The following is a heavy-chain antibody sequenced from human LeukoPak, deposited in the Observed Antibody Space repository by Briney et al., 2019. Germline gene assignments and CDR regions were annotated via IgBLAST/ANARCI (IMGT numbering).Heavy chain of an antibody. CDR2: LDPEDGET. CDR3: ATDLGLRRYYYDSSGYYNY. D-gene: IGHD3-22*01. CDR1: GYTLTELS. J-gene: IGHJ4*02. Sequence: GASVKVSXKVSGYTLTELSMHWVRQAPGKGLEWMGGLDPEDGETIYAQKFQGRVTMTEDTSTDTAYMELSSLRSEDTAVYYCATDLGLRRYYYDSSGYYNYWGQGTLVTVSS. V-gene: IGHV1-24*01.